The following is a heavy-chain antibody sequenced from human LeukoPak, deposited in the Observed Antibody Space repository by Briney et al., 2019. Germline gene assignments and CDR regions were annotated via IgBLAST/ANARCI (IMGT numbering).Heavy chain of an antibody. J-gene: IGHJ6*02. V-gene: IGHV4-59*08. CDR3: ARGYSRPGYYYYYYGMDV. CDR2: IYYSGST. CDR1: GGSISSYY. D-gene: IGHD5-18*01. Sequence: SETLSLTCTVSGGSISSYYWSWIRQPPGKGLEWIGYIYYSGSTNYNPSLKSRVTISVDTSKNQFSLKLSSVTAADTAVYYCARGYSRPGYYYYYYGMDVWGLGTTVTVSS.